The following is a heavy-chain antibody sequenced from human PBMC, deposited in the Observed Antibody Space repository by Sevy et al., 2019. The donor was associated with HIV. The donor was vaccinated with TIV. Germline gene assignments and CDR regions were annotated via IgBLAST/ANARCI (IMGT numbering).Heavy chain of an antibody. CDR1: GFTFSSYI. Sequence: GGSLRLSCAASGFTFSSYIINWVRQAPGKGLEWVSSISNTGIYIYYADSVKGRFTLSRDNAKNSLYLQMNSLRAEDTAVYYCARYEEDTTLVNAFDIWGQGTMVTVSS. D-gene: IGHD5-18*01. J-gene: IGHJ3*02. CDR2: ISNTGIYI. CDR3: ARYEEDTTLVNAFDI. V-gene: IGHV3-21*01.